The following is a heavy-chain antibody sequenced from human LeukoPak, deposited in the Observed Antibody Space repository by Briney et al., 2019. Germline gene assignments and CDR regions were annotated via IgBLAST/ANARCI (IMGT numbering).Heavy chain of an antibody. V-gene: IGHV3-64*04. Sequence: GGSLRLSCSAPGFSFSTYAMHWVRQAPGKGLEYVSGISSIGGNIYYADSVKGRFTISRDNSKNTLYLQMNSLRAEDTAVYYCAKDQEVAVAGTNYGMDVWGQGTTVTVSS. CDR2: ISSIGGNI. CDR3: AKDQEVAVAGTNYGMDV. CDR1: GFSFSTYA. J-gene: IGHJ6*02. D-gene: IGHD6-19*01.